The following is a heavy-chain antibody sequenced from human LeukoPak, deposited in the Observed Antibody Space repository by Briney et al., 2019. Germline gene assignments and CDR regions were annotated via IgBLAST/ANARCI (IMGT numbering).Heavy chain of an antibody. D-gene: IGHD2-15*01. CDR1: GFTFDDYA. J-gene: IGHJ4*02. V-gene: IGHV3-9*01. Sequence: PGGSLRLSCAASGFTFDDYAMHWVRQAPGKGLEWVSGISWNSGSIGYADSVKGRFTISRDNAKNSLYLQMNSLGAEDTALYYCAKDRRARDIGGFDYWGQGTLVTVSS. CDR3: AKDRRARDIGGFDY. CDR2: ISWNSGSI.